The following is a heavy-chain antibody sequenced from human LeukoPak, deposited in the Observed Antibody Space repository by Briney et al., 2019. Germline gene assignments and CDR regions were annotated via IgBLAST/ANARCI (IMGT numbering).Heavy chain of an antibody. CDR1: GFTFSSYW. D-gene: IGHD2-2*01. Sequence: GGSLRLSCAAPGFTFSSYWMHWVRQAPGKGLVWVSRINSDGSSTSYADSVKGRFTISRDNAKNTLYLQMNSLRAEDTAVYYCARGLGYCSSTSCRSMGYWGQGTLATVSS. V-gene: IGHV3-74*01. CDR2: INSDGSST. CDR3: ARGLGYCSSTSCRSMGY. J-gene: IGHJ4*02.